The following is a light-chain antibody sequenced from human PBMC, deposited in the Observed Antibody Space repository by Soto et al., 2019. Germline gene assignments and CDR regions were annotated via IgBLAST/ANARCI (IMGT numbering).Light chain of an antibody. CDR2: GDN. V-gene: IGLV1-40*01. J-gene: IGLJ3*02. CDR1: TSNIGAPYD. Sequence: QSVLTQPPSVSGAPGQRVSISCTGSTSNIGAPYDVHWYQHLPGTAPKLLIYGDNNRPSGVPDRFSGSKSGTSASLAITRLQAEDEADYYCCSYAGSRTWVFGGGTKLTVL. CDR3: CSYAGSRTWV.